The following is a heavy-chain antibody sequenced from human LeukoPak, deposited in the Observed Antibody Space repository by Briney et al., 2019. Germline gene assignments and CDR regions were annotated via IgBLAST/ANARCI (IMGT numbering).Heavy chain of an antibody. D-gene: IGHD6-13*01. CDR3: AKQQLDNWFDP. CDR2: TSGSGGST. Sequence: GGSLRLSCAASGFTFSSYAMSWVRQAPGKGLEWVSGTSGSGGSTYYADSVKGRFTISRDNSKNALYLQMNSLRAEDTAVYYCAKQQLDNWFDPWGQGTLVTVSS. V-gene: IGHV3-23*01. CDR1: GFTFSSYA. J-gene: IGHJ5*02.